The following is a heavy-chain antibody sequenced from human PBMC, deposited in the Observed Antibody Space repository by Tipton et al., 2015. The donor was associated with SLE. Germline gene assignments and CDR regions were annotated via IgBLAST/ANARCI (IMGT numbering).Heavy chain of an antibody. CDR3: ARGGITMFGLVTSDY. Sequence: GLVKPSETLSLTCAVYGESFSGSSWSWIRQPPGKGLEWIGSFAHSGSTFYNPSLKSRVSISASTSKNEFSLTLTSVTVADTAVYFCARGGITMFGLVTSDYWGQGAMVTVSS. D-gene: IGHD3-3*01. CDR2: FAHSGST. J-gene: IGHJ4*02. CDR1: GESFSGSS. V-gene: IGHV4-34*01.